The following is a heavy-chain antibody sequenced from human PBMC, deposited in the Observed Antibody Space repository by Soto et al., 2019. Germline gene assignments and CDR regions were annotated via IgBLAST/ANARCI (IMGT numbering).Heavy chain of an antibody. J-gene: IGHJ4*02. CDR1: GLTFSSYS. V-gene: IGHV3-48*01. CDR3: ARYESQVATTLDY. D-gene: IGHD5-12*01. Sequence: GGSLRLSCAASGLTFSSYSMNWVRQAPGKGLEWVSYISSSSSTIYYADSVKGRFTISRDNAKNSLYLQMNSLRAEDTAVYYCARYESQVATTLDYWGQGTLVTVSS. CDR2: ISSSSSTI.